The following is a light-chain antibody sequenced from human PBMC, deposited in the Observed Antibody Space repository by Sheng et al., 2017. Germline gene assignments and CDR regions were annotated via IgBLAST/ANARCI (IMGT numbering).Light chain of an antibody. V-gene: IGKV3-11*01. J-gene: IGKJ4*01. CDR3: QQRSNWPLT. CDR1: QNINSD. Sequence: EIVLTQSPATLSLSPGERATLSCRASQNINSDLSWYQQKPGQAPRLLIYDASNRATGIPVRFSGSGSGTDFTLTISRLEPEDFAVYYCQQRSNWPLTFGGGTEGGDQT. CDR2: DAS.